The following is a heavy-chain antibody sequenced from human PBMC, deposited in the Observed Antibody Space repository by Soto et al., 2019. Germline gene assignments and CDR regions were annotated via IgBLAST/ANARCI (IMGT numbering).Heavy chain of an antibody. CDR1: GHAVTGCK. CDR3: ARDRYYDSSGYYLY. CDR2: INPSGGST. D-gene: IGHD3-22*01. J-gene: IGHJ4*02. Sequence: ASGHAVTGCKFRWSRQPSGQGLEWMGIINPSGGSTYYADSVKGRFTISRDNSKNTLYLQMNSLRAEDTAVYYCARDRYYDSSGYYLYWGQGTLVTVSS. V-gene: IGHV3-23*01.